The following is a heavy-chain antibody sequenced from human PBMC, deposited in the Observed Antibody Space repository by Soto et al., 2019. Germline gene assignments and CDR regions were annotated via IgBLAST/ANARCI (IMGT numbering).Heavy chain of an antibody. J-gene: IGHJ4*02. D-gene: IGHD1-1*01. CDR3: ARHRIEVVWRGFDF. CDR1: GDSISSHDW. Sequence: SETLSLTCAVSGDSISSHDWWSWVRQPPGKGLEWIGEIHHSGGTFYNPSLKGRVAISVDTSKKQSSLQVTSVTAADTAVYYCARHRIEVVWRGFDFWGQGSPVTVSS. CDR2: IHHSGGT. V-gene: IGHV4-4*02.